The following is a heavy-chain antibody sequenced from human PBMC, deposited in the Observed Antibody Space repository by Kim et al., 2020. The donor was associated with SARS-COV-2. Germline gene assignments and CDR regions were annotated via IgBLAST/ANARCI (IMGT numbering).Heavy chain of an antibody. CDR3: ARDSQNWGGDLVY. CDR1: GFIFSDYP. D-gene: IGHD2-21*01. V-gene: IGHV3-30*14. CDR2: ISYDGTKK. J-gene: IGHJ4*02. Sequence: GGSLRLSCEASGFIFSDYPFHWVRQAPGKGLEWVAVISYDGTKKYYTDSVKGRFTTSRDWSKNTLYLQMNSLRAEDTAVYYCARDSQNWGGDLVYWGQGT.